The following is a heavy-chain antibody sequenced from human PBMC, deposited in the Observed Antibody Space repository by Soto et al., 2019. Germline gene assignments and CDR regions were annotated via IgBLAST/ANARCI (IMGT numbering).Heavy chain of an antibody. CDR1: GFISIPAC. J-gene: IGHJ5*02. D-gene: IGHD2-21*01. Sequence: EVQLVESGGDLVKPGGPLKPSWAASGFISIPACFTWSPHPPGKGLELVGRVKTNGGATDYAPSVKGRFIISRDDSKDMVYLQMSSLRTEDTAIYYCAADLGPPYDSNNWFDPWGQGTLVTVSS. CDR2: VKTNGGAT. V-gene: IGHV3-15*07. CDR3: AADLGPPYDSNNWFDP.